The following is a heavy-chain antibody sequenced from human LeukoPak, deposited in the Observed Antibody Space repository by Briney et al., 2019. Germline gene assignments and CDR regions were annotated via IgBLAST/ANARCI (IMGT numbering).Heavy chain of an antibody. Sequence: SETPSLTCAVSGGSISSSSYYWGGIRQPPGKGLEWIGSIYYRGSTYYNPSLKSRVTISVDTSKNQFSLKLSSVTAADTAVYYCARMLKADCSGGSCYSGWFDPWGQGTLVTVSS. CDR2: IYYRGST. V-gene: IGHV4-39*01. CDR3: ARMLKADCSGGSCYSGWFDP. J-gene: IGHJ5*02. CDR1: GGSISSSSYY. D-gene: IGHD2-15*01.